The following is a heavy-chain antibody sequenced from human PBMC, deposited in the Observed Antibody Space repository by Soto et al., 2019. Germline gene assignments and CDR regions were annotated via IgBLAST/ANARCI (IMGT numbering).Heavy chain of an antibody. CDR2: IWYDGSNK. J-gene: IGHJ6*02. CDR3: ASLYIDFGVVRSTHEYYYYGMDV. V-gene: IGHV3-33*01. CDR1: GFTFSSYG. D-gene: IGHD3-3*01. Sequence: GGSLRLSCAASGFTFSSYGMHWVRQAPGKGLEWVAVIWYDGSNKYYADSVKGRFTISRDNSKNTLYLQMNGLRAEDTAVYYCASLYIDFGVVRSTHEYYYYGMDVWGQGTTVTVSS.